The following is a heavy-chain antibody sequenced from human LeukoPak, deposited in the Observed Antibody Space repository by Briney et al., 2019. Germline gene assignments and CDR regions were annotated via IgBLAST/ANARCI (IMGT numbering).Heavy chain of an antibody. CDR1: GFIFSSYG. D-gene: IGHD6-13*01. V-gene: IGHV3-33*01. Sequence: GGSLRVSCAASGFIFSSYGMHWVRQAPGKGLEWVAVIWYDGSGQHYADSVKGRFTVSRDTSKNTLYLQMNSLRVEDTAVYYCARDGGWQQLGFDHWGQGTLVTVSS. CDR3: ARDGGWQQLGFDH. CDR2: IWYDGSGQ. J-gene: IGHJ4*02.